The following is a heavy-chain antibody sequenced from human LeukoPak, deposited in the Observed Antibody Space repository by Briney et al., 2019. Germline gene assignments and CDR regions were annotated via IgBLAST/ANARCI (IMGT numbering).Heavy chain of an antibody. V-gene: IGHV3-23*01. CDR2: ISGSGGST. CDR3: AKNQLVTVYFDY. J-gene: IGHJ4*02. D-gene: IGHD6-13*01. Sequence: GGSLRLSCAASGFTFSSYAMSWVRQAPGKGLEWVSAISGSGGSTYYADSVKGRFTISRDNSKNTLYLQMSSLRAEDTAVYYCAKNQLVTVYFDYWGQGTLVTVSS. CDR1: GFTFSSYA.